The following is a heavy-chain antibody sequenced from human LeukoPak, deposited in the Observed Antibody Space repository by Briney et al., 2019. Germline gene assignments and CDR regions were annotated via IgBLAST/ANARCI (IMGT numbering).Heavy chain of an antibody. D-gene: IGHD5-18*01. CDR2: FDPEDGET. CDR3: ATAGYSYGYGAFDI. CDR1: GYTLTELS. J-gene: IGHJ3*02. V-gene: IGHV1-24*01. Sequence: ASVKVSCTVSGYTLTELSMHWVRQAPGKGLEWMGGFDPEDGETIYAQKFQGRVTMTEDTSTDTAYMELSSLRSEDTAVYYCATAGYSYGYGAFDIWGQGTMVTVSS.